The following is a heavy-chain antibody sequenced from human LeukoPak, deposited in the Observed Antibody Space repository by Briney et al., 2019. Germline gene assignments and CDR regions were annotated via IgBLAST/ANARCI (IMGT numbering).Heavy chain of an antibody. CDR2: ISSSSSYI. CDR1: GFTFSSYS. D-gene: IGHD3-10*01. Sequence: PGGSLRLSCAASGFTFSSYSMNWVRQAPGKGLEWVSSISSSSSYIYYADSVKGRFTISRDNAKNSLYLQMNSLRAGDTAVYYCARDGGYYGSGGNWFDPWGQGTLVTVSS. V-gene: IGHV3-21*01. J-gene: IGHJ5*02. CDR3: ARDGGYYGSGGNWFDP.